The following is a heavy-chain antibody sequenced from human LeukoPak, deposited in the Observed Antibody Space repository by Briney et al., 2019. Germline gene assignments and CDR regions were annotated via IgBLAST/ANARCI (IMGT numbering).Heavy chain of an antibody. V-gene: IGHV3-48*04. D-gene: IGHD6-19*01. CDR3: ASGAEAGRDY. CDR2: VSRRSTTI. J-gene: IGHJ4*02. CDR1: GFIFSAYS. Sequence: GGSLRLSCVASGFIFSAYSMNWVRQAPGKGPEWVSYVSRRSTTIFYADSVKGRFTISRDDAHNSLYLQMNGLRAEDTAVYYCASGAEAGRDYWGQGTLVTVSS.